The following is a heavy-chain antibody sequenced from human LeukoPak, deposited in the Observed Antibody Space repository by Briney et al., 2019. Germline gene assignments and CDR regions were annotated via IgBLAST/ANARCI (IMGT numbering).Heavy chain of an antibody. D-gene: IGHD6-19*01. Sequence: PGGSLLLSCAAHGFTFRSDLMDSGRQAPGKGLVWVSRVNPQGSDTSYTDSVKGRFTISRDNAKDSLHLQMDNLRAEDTAVYYCARARWSSTGWFLGYWGQGTLVAVSS. CDR2: VNPQGSDT. V-gene: IGHV3-74*01. CDR3: ARARWSSTGWFLGY. CDR1: GFTFRSDL. J-gene: IGHJ4*02.